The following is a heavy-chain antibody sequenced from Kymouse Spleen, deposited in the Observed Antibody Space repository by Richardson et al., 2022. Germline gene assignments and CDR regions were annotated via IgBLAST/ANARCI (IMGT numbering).Heavy chain of an antibody. V-gene: IGHV3-74*01. D-gene: IGHD3-10*01. Sequence: EVQLVESGGGLVQPGGSLRLSCAASGFTFSSYWMHWVRQAPGKGLVWVSRINSDGSSTSYADSVKGRFTISRDNAKNTLYLQMNSLRAEDTAVYYCARGRITMVRGVKDYGMDVWGQGTTVTVSS. J-gene: IGHJ6*02. CDR3: ARGRITMVRGVKDYGMDV. CDR1: GFTFSSYW. CDR2: INSDGSST.